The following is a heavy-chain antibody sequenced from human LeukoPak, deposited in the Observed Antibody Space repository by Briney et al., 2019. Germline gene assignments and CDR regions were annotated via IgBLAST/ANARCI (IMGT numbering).Heavy chain of an antibody. CDR1: GFTFSTND. CDR3: AREVYSDSDYYGMDV. V-gene: IGHV3-13*04. D-gene: IGHD4-11*01. CDR2: ITSGGAT. Sequence: GGSLRLSCAASGFTFSTNDMHWVRQATGRGLEWVSAITSGGATYYSGSVKGRFTISRENAKNSLYLQMNSLGAGDTAVYYCAREVYSDSDYYGMDVWGQGTTVTVSS. J-gene: IGHJ6*02.